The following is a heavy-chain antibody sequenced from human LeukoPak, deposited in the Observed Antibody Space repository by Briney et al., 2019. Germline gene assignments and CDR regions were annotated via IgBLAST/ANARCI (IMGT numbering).Heavy chain of an antibody. CDR2: IYYSGST. D-gene: IGHD6-13*01. CDR1: GGSISSGDYY. V-gene: IGHV4-30-4*08. Sequence: SETLSLTCTVSGGSISSGDYYWSWIRQPPGKGLEWIGYIYYSGSTYYNPSLKSRVTISVDTSKNQFSLKLSSVTAADTAVYYCARGETSSSWYWYFDLWGRGTLVTVSS. J-gene: IGHJ2*01. CDR3: ARGETSSSWYWYFDL.